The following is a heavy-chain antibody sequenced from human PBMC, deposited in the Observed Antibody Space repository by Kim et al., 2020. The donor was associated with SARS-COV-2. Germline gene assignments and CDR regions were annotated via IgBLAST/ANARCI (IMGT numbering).Heavy chain of an antibody. J-gene: IGHJ5*02. V-gene: IGHV4-59*01. CDR2: IYYSGST. Sequence: SETLSLTCTVSGGSISSYYWSWIRQPPGKGLEWIGYIYYSGSTNYNPSLKSRVTISVDTSKNQFSLKLSSVTAADTAVYYCARGGRSVWFGELFTQTDNWFDPWGQGTLVTVSS. CDR3: ARGGRSVWFGELFTQTDNWFDP. CDR1: GGSISSYY. D-gene: IGHD3-10*01.